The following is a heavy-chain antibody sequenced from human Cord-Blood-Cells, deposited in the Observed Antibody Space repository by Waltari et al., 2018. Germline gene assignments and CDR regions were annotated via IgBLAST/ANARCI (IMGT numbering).Heavy chain of an antibody. Sequence: QVQLQQWGAGLLKPSETLSLTCAVYGGSFSGYYWSWIRQPPGKGLEWIGEINHSGSTNYNPSLRSRVTISVDTSKNQFSLKLSSVTAADTAVYYCASQLGIRYCDLWGRGTLVTVSS. J-gene: IGHJ2*01. D-gene: IGHD7-27*01. V-gene: IGHV4-34*01. CDR1: GGSFSGYY. CDR3: ASQLGIRYCDL. CDR2: INHSGST.